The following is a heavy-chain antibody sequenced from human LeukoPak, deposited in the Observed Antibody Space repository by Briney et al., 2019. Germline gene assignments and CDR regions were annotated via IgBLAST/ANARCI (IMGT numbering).Heavy chain of an antibody. D-gene: IGHD1-1*01. V-gene: IGHV4-38-2*01. CDR1: GSSITSDYF. J-gene: IGHJ4*02. Sequence: MASETLSLTCAVSGSSITSDYFWGWIRQPPGKGLEWIATIYYSWGMYFNPSLKSRVTISLDASKNQFSLKLTSLTAADTAIYYRARNVTAGFFDYWGQGILVTVSS. CDR2: IYYSWGM. CDR3: ARNVTAGFFDY.